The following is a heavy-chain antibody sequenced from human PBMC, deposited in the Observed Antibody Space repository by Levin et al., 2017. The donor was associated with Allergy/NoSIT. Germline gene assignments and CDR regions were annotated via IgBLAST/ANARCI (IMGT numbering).Heavy chain of an antibody. CDR1: GFTFSSYD. D-gene: IGHD3-10*01. CDR2: INTAGDT. J-gene: IGHJ3*02. V-gene: IGHV3-13*01. Sequence: HTGGSLRLSCAASGFTFSSYDMHWVRQATGKGLAWVSGINTAGDTYYPDSVKGRFTISRENAKNALYLQMNSLRAGDTAVYYCARVHRGAFDIWGQGTMVTVSS. CDR3: ARVHRGAFDI.